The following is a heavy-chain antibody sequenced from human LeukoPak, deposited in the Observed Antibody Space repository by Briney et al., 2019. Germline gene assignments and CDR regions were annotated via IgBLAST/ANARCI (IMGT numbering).Heavy chain of an antibody. V-gene: IGHV3-23*01. D-gene: IGHD6-19*01. CDR3: AAQKGEQWLVPFDY. Sequence: PGGSLRLSCAASGFTFSNYAMSWVRQAPGKGLEWVSAISGSGGSTYYADSVKGRLTISRDNSKNTLYLQMNSLRAEDTAVYYCAAQKGEQWLVPFDYWGQGTLVTVAS. CDR2: ISGSGGST. J-gene: IGHJ4*02. CDR1: GFTFSNYA.